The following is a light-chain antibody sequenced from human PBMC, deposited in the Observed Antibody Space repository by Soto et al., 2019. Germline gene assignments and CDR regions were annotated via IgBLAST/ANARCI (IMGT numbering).Light chain of an antibody. CDR1: QSISGS. V-gene: IGKV1-5*03. Sequence: DIQMTQSPSTLSASVGDRVTITCRASQSISGSLAWYQQKPGKAPKLLIYEASNLKSGVPSRFSGSGSGTQYTLTISSLQPDDSAXYYCQQYNGYWTFGQGTRVEIK. J-gene: IGKJ1*01. CDR3: QQYNGYWT. CDR2: EAS.